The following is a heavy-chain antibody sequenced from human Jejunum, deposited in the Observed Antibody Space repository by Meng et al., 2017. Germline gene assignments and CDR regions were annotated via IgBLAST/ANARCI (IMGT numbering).Heavy chain of an antibody. V-gene: IGHV4-4*02. J-gene: IGHJ4*02. CDR1: GDSITTNTY. CDR2: IDHRGSP. D-gene: IGHD3-22*01. CDR3: AKHGGYYQHY. Sequence: QLHLQGPGPGLVNPSGTLSLTCTVSGDSITTNTYWSWVRQSPEKGLEWIGQIDHRGSPYYNPSLKSRVTMSVDKSKSQVSLQLTSVTAADTAVYYCAKHGGYYQHYWGQGTLVTVSS.